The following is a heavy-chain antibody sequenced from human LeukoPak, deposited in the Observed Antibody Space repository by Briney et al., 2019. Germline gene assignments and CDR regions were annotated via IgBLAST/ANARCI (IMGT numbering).Heavy chain of an antibody. CDR3: ARDNRVVPAAILNYYYYGMDV. CDR2: ISAYNGNT. J-gene: IGHJ6*02. Sequence: ASVKVSCKASGYTFTSYGISWVRQPPGQGLEWMGWISAYNGNTNYAQKLQGRVTMTTDTSTSTAYMELRSLRSDDTAVYYCARDNRVVPAAILNYYYYGMDVWGQGTTVTVSS. D-gene: IGHD2-2*02. CDR1: GYTFTSYG. V-gene: IGHV1-18*01.